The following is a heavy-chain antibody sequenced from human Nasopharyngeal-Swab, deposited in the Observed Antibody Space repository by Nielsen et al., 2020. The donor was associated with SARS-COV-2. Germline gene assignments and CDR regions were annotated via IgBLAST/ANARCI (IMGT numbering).Heavy chain of an antibody. V-gene: IGHV3-21*01. CDR2: ISSSSSYI. Sequence: WIRQPPGKGLEWVSSISSSSSYIYYADSVKGRFTISRDNAKNSLYLQMNSLRAEDTAVYYCAREDDLWSGSTDYYYYYYMDVWGKGTTVTVSS. J-gene: IGHJ6*03. CDR3: AREDDLWSGSTDYYYYYYMDV. D-gene: IGHD3-3*01.